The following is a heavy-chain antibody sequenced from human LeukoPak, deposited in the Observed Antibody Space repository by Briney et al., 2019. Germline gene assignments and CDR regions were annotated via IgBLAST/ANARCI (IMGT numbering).Heavy chain of an antibody. J-gene: IGHJ4*02. CDR2: VISHSGGT. Sequence: RASVKVSCKASGYTFSGYNMHWVRQAPGQGLEWMGRVISHSGGTNYAPRFQGRVTMTRDTSTSTAYMELSRLTSDDTAVYYCARGYNYGHDYWGQGTLVTVSS. CDR3: ARGYNYGHDY. V-gene: IGHV1-2*06. D-gene: IGHD5-18*01. CDR1: GYTFSGYN.